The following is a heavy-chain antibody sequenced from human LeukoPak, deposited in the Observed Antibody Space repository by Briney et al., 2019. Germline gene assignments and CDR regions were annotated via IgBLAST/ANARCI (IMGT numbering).Heavy chain of an antibody. CDR2: ISYDGSNK. CDR1: GFTFSSYA. Sequence: GGSLRLSCAASGFTFSSYAMHWVRQAPGKGLEWVAVISYDGSNKYYADSVKGRFTISRDNSKNTLYLQMNSLRAEDTAVNYCARGGETSWGQGTLVTVSS. D-gene: IGHD3-10*01. V-gene: IGHV3-30*04. CDR3: ARGGETS. J-gene: IGHJ4*02.